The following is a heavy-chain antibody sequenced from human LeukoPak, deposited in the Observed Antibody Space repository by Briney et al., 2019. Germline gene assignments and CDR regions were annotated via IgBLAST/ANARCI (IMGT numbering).Heavy chain of an antibody. CDR3: AKLRTNGYCSGGSCYVDAFDI. J-gene: IGHJ3*02. V-gene: IGHV3-23*01. Sequence: GGSLRLSCAASGFTFSSYAMSWVRQAPGKGLEWVSAISGSGGSTYYADSVKGRFTISRDNSKNTLYLQMNSLRAEDTAVYYCAKLRTNGYCSGGSCYVDAFDIWGQGTMVTVSS. D-gene: IGHD2-15*01. CDR1: GFTFSSYA. CDR2: ISGSGGST.